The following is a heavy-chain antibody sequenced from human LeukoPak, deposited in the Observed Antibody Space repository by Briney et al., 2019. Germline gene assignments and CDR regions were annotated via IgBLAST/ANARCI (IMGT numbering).Heavy chain of an antibody. CDR2: ISPSGDIT. V-gene: IGHV3-23*01. D-gene: IGHD7-27*01. Sequence: GGSLRLSCAASGFTFSTYGMNWVRQAPGKGLEWVSGISPSGDITYYADSVMGRFSISRDNPKSTVSLQMSSLRAEDTALYYCVRDLHWGDFDVWGQGTMVTVSS. CDR1: GFTFSTYG. J-gene: IGHJ3*01. CDR3: VRDLHWGDFDV.